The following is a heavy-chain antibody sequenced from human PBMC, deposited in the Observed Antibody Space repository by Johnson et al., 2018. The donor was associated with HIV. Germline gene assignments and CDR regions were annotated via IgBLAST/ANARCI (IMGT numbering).Heavy chain of an antibody. D-gene: IGHD1-7*01. V-gene: IGHV3-30-3*01. CDR2: ISYDGSNK. CDR1: GFTFSSYA. J-gene: IGHJ3*01. CDR3: AKAPNWNYGDAFDV. Sequence: VQLVESGGGVVQPGRSLRLSCAASGFTFSSYAMHWVRQAPGKGLEWVAVISYDGSNKYYADSVTGRFTISRDNSKNTLYLQMNSLRADDTAVYYCAKAPNWNYGDAFDVWGQGTMLTVSS.